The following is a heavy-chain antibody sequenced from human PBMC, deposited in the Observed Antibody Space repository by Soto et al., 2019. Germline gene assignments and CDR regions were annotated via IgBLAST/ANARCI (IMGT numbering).Heavy chain of an antibody. J-gene: IGHJ4*02. Sequence: EVQLLESGGDLVQPGGSLRLSCAASGFTFSSYAMTWVRQSPGKGLEWVSVISGSSGSTHYADSVKGRFTISRDNSKNTLYLHINSMRAEDTAVYYCAKTPANIVDTTQFDYWGQGTLVTVSS. D-gene: IGHD5-12*01. CDR1: GFTFSSYA. V-gene: IGHV3-23*01. CDR2: ISGSSGST. CDR3: AKTPANIVDTTQFDY.